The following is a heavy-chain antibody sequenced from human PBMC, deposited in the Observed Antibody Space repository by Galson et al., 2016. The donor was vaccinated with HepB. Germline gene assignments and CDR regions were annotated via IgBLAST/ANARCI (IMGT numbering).Heavy chain of an antibody. CDR1: GFTFSSYW. CDR2: IKQDESEE. CDR3: TGTPGLYYYYSGLDV. Sequence: SLRLSCAASGFTFSSYWMNWVRQAPGKGLEWVANIKQDESEENYVDSVKGRFTISRDNAKKSVYLQRNRLRVEDTAVYYCTGTPGLYYYYSGLDVWGQGTTVTVSS. V-gene: IGHV3-7*03. J-gene: IGHJ6*02. D-gene: IGHD1-1*01.